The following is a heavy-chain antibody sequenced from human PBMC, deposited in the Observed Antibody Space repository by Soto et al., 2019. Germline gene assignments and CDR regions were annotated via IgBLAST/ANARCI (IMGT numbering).Heavy chain of an antibody. CDR1: GYTFTGYY. J-gene: IGHJ6*01. V-gene: IGHV1-2*04. Sequence: ASVKVSCKASGYTFTGYYMHWVRQAPGQGLEWMGWINPNSGGTNYAQKFQGWVTMTRDTSISTAYMELSRLRSDDTAVYYCAVEIAAAAPDRRYYYYGMDVWGQGTTVTVSS. D-gene: IGHD6-13*01. CDR2: INPNSGGT. CDR3: AVEIAAAAPDRRYYYYGMDV.